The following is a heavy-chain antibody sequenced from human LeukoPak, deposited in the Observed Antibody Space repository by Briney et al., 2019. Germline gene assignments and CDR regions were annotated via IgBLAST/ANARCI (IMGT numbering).Heavy chain of an antibody. V-gene: IGHV3-23*01. CDR1: GFTFSSYD. CDR2: ISGAISGSDMTT. D-gene: IGHD3-10*01. CDR3: AKYMVLPASGVDS. Sequence: GGSLRLSCAASGFTFSSYDMGWVRQAPGKGLQWVSAISGAISGSDMTTYYADSVKGRFTISRDNSKSTLYLQMNTLRAEDTAVYYCAKYMVLPASGVDSWGQGTLVTVSS. J-gene: IGHJ4*02.